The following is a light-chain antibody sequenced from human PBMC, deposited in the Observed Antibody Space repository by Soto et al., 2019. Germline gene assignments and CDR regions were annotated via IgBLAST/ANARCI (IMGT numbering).Light chain of an antibody. CDR1: SSDVGSYYH. V-gene: IGLV2-14*02. Sequence: QSALTQPASVSGSPGQSITISCSGTSSDVGSYYHVSWYQHHPGKVPKLLIYDVSNRPSGVSNRFSGSKSGNTASLTISGLQAEDEAEYYCSSYTRSTTLNVLFGGGTKLTVL. CDR3: SSYTRSTTLNVL. CDR2: DVS. J-gene: IGLJ2*01.